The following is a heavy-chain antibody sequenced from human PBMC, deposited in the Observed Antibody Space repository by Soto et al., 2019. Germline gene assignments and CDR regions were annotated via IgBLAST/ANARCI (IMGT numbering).Heavy chain of an antibody. CDR2: IKQDGSEK. CDR1: GLIFKDHW. J-gene: IGHJ4*02. Sequence: EVQLVESGGGLIQPGGSLRLSCVVSGLIFKDHWLSWVRQAPGKGLEWVANIKQDGSEKYYVDSVKGRFTISRDNARNYLYLQMHSLRADETAVYYCSTLSSTWPTGGDYWGQGALVTVSS. V-gene: IGHV3-7*03. CDR3: STLSSTWPTGGDY. D-gene: IGHD6-13*01.